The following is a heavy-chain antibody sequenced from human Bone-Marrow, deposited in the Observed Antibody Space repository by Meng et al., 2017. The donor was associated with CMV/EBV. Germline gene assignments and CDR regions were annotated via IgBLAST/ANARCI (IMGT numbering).Heavy chain of an antibody. V-gene: IGHV4-34*01. Sequence: SQTLSLTCAVYGGSFSGYYWSWIRQPPGKGLGWIGEINHSGSTNYNPSLKSRVTISVDTSKNQFSLKLSSVTAADTAVYYCARARDIVVVPAVYYYYYYGMDVWGQGTTATVSS. CDR1: GGSFSGYY. D-gene: IGHD2-2*01. CDR3: ARARDIVVVPAVYYYYYYGMDV. CDR2: INHSGST. J-gene: IGHJ6*02.